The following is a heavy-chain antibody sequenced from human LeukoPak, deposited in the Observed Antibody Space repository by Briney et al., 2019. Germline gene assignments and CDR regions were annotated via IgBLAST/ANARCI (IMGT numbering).Heavy chain of an antibody. CDR3: ARNGVPYYYDSSGLDY. CDR2: IIPIFGTA. CDR1: GGTFSSYA. J-gene: IGHJ4*02. Sequence: SVKVSCKASGGTFSSYAISWVRQAPGQGLEWMGGIIPIFGTANYAQKFQGRVTITTDESTSTAYMELSSLRSEDTAMYYCARNGVPYYYDSSGLDYWGQGTLVTVSS. D-gene: IGHD3-22*01. V-gene: IGHV1-69*05.